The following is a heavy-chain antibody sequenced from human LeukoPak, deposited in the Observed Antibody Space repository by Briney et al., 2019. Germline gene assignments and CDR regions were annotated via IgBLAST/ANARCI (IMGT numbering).Heavy chain of an antibody. D-gene: IGHD6-13*01. V-gene: IGHV3-23*01. Sequence: GGSLRLSCAASGFTFSSYAMSWVRQAPGKGLEWFSAISGSGGSTYYADSVKGRFTISRDNSKTTLYLQMNSLRAEGTAVYYCAKGASSTTRRWFDPWGQGTLVTVSS. CDR1: GFTFSSYA. CDR2: ISGSGGST. CDR3: AKGASSTTRRWFDP. J-gene: IGHJ5*02.